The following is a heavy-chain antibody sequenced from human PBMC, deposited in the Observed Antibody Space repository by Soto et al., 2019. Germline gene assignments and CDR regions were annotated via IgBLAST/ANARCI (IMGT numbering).Heavy chain of an antibody. D-gene: IGHD4-4*01. CDR2: IYYSGST. Sequence: SSETLSLTCTVSGGSISSYYWSWIRQPPGKGLEWIGYIYYSGSTNYNPSLKSRVTISVDTSKNQFSLKLSSVTAADTAVYYCASYRQYYFAYWGQGTLVTVSS. CDR3: ASYRQYYFAY. CDR1: GGSISSYY. J-gene: IGHJ4*02. V-gene: IGHV4-59*01.